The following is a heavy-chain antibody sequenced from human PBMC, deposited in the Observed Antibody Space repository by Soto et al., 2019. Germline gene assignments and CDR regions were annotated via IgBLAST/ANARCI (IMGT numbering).Heavy chain of an antibody. Sequence: SETRSLTCTVSGGSISSYYWSWIRQPPGKGLEWIGYIYYSGSTNYNPSIKSRVTISVDTSKNQLSLKLSSVTAADTAVYYCARSYSSSWYYYYYMDVWGKGTTVTVSS. V-gene: IGHV4-59*08. J-gene: IGHJ6*03. CDR2: IYYSGST. D-gene: IGHD6-13*01. CDR1: GGSISSYY. CDR3: ARSYSSSWYYYYYMDV.